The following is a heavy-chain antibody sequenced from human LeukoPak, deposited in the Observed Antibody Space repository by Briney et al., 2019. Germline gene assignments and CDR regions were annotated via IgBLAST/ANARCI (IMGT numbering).Heavy chain of an antibody. CDR3: ARGRITTFGVVIPLDY. CDR2: INHRGST. CDR1: GGSFSAYY. J-gene: IGHJ4*02. V-gene: IGHV4-34*01. Sequence: SETLSLTCGAYGGSFSAYYWSWIRQAPEKGLEWIGEINHRGSTNYNPSLKSRVTISLDTSENQFSLKLSSVTAADTAVYYCARGRITTFGVVIPLDYWGQGALVTVSS. D-gene: IGHD3-3*01.